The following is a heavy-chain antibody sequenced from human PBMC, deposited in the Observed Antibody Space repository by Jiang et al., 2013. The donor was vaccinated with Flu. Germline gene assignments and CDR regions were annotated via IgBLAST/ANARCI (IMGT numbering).Heavy chain of an antibody. V-gene: IGHV3-23*01. J-gene: IGHJ6*02. D-gene: IGHD1-26*01. CDR2: ISGSGGST. Sequence: SGFTFSSYAMSWVRQAPGKGLEWVSAISGSGGSTYYADSVKGRFTISRDNSKNTLYLQMNSLRAEDTAVYYCAKLRERYYYYYGMDVWGQGTTVTVSS. CDR1: GFTFSSYA. CDR3: AKLRERYYYYYGMDV.